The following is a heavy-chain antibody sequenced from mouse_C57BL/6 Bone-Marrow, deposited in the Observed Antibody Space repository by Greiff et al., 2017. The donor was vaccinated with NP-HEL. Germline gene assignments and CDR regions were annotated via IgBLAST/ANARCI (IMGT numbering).Heavy chain of an antibody. Sequence: EVHLVESGGGLVKPGGSLKLSCAASGFTFSSYAMSWVRQTPEKRLEWVATISDGGSYTYYPANVKGRFTISRDNAKNNLYLQMSHLKSEDTAMYYCATISTVVAPVVWGTGTTVTVSS. J-gene: IGHJ1*03. D-gene: IGHD1-1*01. CDR1: GFTFSSYA. V-gene: IGHV5-4*01. CDR3: ATISTVVAPVV. CDR2: ISDGGSYT.